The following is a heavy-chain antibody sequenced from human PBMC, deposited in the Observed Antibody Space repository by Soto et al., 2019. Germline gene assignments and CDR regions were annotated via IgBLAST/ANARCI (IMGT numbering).Heavy chain of an antibody. V-gene: IGHV1-58*01. D-gene: IGHD3-3*01. CDR1: GFTFTSSA. J-gene: IGHJ6*02. Sequence: SVKVSCKASGFTFTSSAVQWVRQARGQRLEWIGWIVVGSGNTNYAQKFQERVTITRDVSTSTAYMELSSLRSEDTAVYYCAADPGITIFGVVTLKYYYYGMDVWGQGTTVTVSS. CDR3: AADPGITIFGVVTLKYYYYGMDV. CDR2: IVVGSGNT.